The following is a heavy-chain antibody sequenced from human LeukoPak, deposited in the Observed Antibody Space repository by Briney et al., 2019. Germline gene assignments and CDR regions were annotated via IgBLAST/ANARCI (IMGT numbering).Heavy chain of an antibody. CDR3: AREYNGAAPNWFDP. CDR1: GGSISSYY. V-gene: IGHV4-59*01. D-gene: IGHD1-26*01. Sequence: SETLSLTCTVSGGSISSYYWSWIRQPPGKGLGWIGYIYYSGSTNYNPSLKSRVTISVDTSKNQFSLKLSSVTAADTAVYYCAREYNGAAPNWFDPWGQGTLVTVSS. J-gene: IGHJ5*02. CDR2: IYYSGST.